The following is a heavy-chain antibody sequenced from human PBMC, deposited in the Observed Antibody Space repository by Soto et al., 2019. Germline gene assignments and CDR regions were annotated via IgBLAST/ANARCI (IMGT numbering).Heavy chain of an antibody. CDR1: GFAFSYYT. J-gene: IGHJ4*01. V-gene: IGHV3-64D*06. CDR2: INVNGSDT. Sequence: RRLSCLASGFAFSYYTMHWVRQAPGKGLEYVSAINVNGSDTYYADSVKGRFTISRDNFRNTIYLQMSSLRADDTAIYYCLKEMGPCCDWSSYFDYWGRGTLVTVSX. D-gene: IGHD3-9*01. CDR3: LKEMGPCCDWSSYFDY.